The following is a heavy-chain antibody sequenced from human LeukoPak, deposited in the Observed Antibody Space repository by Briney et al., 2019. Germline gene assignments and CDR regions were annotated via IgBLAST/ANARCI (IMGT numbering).Heavy chain of an antibody. J-gene: IGHJ6*03. Sequence: SHTLSLTCTVSGGSISSGRYYLSWIRQPARKGLEWIGRTYTSGSTNYNPSLKSRVTISVDTSKNQFSLKLSSVTAADTAVYFCAREHSSSRRGMDVWGRGTRVTVSS. D-gene: IGHD6-13*01. V-gene: IGHV4-61*02. CDR2: TYTSGST. CDR3: AREHSSSRRGMDV. CDR1: GGSISSGRYY.